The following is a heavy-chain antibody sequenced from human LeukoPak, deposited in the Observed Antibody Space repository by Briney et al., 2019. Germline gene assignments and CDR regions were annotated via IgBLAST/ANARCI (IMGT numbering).Heavy chain of an antibody. CDR1: GGSISSGGYS. V-gene: IGHV4-30-4*07. D-gene: IGHD5-12*01. CDR2: IYYSGST. Sequence: SETLSLTCAVSGGSISSGGYSWSWIRQPPGKGLEWIGYIYYSGSTYYNPSLKSRVTISVDTSKNQFSLKLSSVTAADTAVYYCARGSAYVYYYYYYMDVWGKGTTVTISS. J-gene: IGHJ6*03. CDR3: ARGSAYVYYYYYYMDV.